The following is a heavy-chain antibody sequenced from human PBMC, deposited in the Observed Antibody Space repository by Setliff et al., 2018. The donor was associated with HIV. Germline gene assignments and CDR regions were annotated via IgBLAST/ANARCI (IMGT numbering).Heavy chain of an antibody. CDR1: GFIFSSHS. J-gene: IGHJ2*01. CDR2: ISRSSDEI. D-gene: IGHD6-19*01. Sequence: GGSLRLSCAASGFIFSSHSMNWVRQAPGKGLEWVSSISRSSDEIHYADSVKGRFTISRDNTKYSLYLQMNKVRAEDSAVYFCVRDYRWLNWFFDLWGRGTLVTVSS. CDR3: VRDYRWLNWFFDL. V-gene: IGHV3-21*01.